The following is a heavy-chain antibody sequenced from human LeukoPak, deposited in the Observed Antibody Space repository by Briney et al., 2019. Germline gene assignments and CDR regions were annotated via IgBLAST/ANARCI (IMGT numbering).Heavy chain of an antibody. D-gene: IGHD1-26*01. V-gene: IGHV3-33*01. CDR2: IWYDGSNK. J-gene: IGHJ4*02. Sequence: GRSLRLSCAASGFTFSSYGMHWVRQAPGKGLEWVAVIWYDGSNKYYADSVKGRFTISRDNSKNTLYLQMNSLRAEDTAVYYCARDPIVGAPSTDYFDYWGQGTLVTVSS. CDR1: GFTFSSYG. CDR3: ARDPIVGAPSTDYFDY.